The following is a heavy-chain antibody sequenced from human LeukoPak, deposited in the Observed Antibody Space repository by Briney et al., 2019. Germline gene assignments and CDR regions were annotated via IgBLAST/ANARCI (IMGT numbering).Heavy chain of an antibody. CDR2: IIPIFGTA. V-gene: IGHV1-69*13. D-gene: IGHD6-19*01. CDR1: GGTFSSYA. CDR3: ASRPHEYSSGWYGVDY. J-gene: IGHJ4*02. Sequence: GASVKVSCQPSGGTFSSYAISWVRQAPGQGLEWMGGIIPIFGTANYPQKFQRRVTITADESTSTAYMEPGSLRSEDTAVYYCASRPHEYSSGWYGVDYWGQGTLVTVPS.